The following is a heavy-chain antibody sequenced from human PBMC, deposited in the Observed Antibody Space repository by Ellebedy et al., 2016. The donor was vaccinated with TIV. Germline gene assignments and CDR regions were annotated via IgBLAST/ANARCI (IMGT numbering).Heavy chain of an antibody. CDR3: AKPSVGHCNSAICYVFDY. J-gene: IGHJ4*02. V-gene: IGHV3-30*14. D-gene: IGHD2-2*01. Sequence: GESLKISCAVSGLTFSGYAMHWVRQAPGKGLEWVAALSYDGSNEYYAESVKGRFTISRDSSKNTLYLQMNSLGAEDTAVYYCAKPSVGHCNSAICYVFDYWGQGAQVTVSS. CDR2: LSYDGSNE. CDR1: GLTFSGYA.